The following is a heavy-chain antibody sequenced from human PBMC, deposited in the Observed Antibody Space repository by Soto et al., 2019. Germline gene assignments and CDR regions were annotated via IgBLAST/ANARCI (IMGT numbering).Heavy chain of an antibody. V-gene: IGHV2-5*02. D-gene: IGHD3-3*02. Sequence: QITLKESGPTLVQPTQTLTLTCAFSGFSLSTTGVGVGWIRQPPGKALEWLVVIYWDDNKRYSPSLKTRLTNTKDTSKNQVVLTMANMDPVDTATYYCAHRSSISLFDYWGQGALVTVSS. CDR1: GFSLSTTGVG. J-gene: IGHJ4*02. CDR3: AHRSSISLFDY. CDR2: IYWDDNK.